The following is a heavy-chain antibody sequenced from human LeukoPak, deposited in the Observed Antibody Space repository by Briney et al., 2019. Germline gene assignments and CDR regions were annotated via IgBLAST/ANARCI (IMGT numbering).Heavy chain of an antibody. CDR1: GFPFSSYG. CDR2: IWYDGSKK. CDR3: ARDKVVRGVIIIPLDY. J-gene: IGHJ4*02. Sequence: GGSLRLSCAASGFPFSSYGMYWVRQAPGKGPEWVAVIWYDGSKKYYADSVKGRFTISRDNSKNTLYLQMNSLRAEDTAVYYCARDKVVRGVIIIPLDYWGQGTLVTVSS. D-gene: IGHD3-10*01. V-gene: IGHV3-33*07.